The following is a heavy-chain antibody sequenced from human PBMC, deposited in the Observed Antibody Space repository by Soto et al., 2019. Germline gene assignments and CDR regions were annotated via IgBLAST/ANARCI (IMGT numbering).Heavy chain of an antibody. J-gene: IGHJ4*02. CDR1: GFTFSDYF. V-gene: IGHV3-11*06. CDR3: GKGDTIFGVVDD. CDR2: INNDATYR. D-gene: IGHD3-3*01. Sequence: PGGSLRLSCAGTGFTFSDYFITWIRQAPGKGLEWISYINNDATYRKYADSVKGRFTVSRDNAKNSVFLQMNSLRPEDTALYYCGKGDTIFGVVDDWGPGTLVTVSS.